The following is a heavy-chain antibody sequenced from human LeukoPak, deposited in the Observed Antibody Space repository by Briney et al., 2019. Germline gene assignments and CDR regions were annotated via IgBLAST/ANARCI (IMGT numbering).Heavy chain of an antibody. CDR3: ATLLLWFGELYFDY. D-gene: IGHD3-10*01. V-gene: IGHV4-31*03. CDR2: IYYSGST. CDR1: GGSISSGGYY. Sequence: SQTLSLTCTVSGGSISSGGYYWSWIRQHPGKGLEWIGYIYYSGSTYYNPSRKSRVTISVDTSKNQFSLKLSSVTAADTAVYYCATLLLWFGELYFDYWGQGTLVTVSS. J-gene: IGHJ4*02.